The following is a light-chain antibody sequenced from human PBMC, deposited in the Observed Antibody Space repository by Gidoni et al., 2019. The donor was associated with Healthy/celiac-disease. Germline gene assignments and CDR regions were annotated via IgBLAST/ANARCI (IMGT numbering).Light chain of an antibody. V-gene: IGKV3-20*01. CDR3: QQYGSSLLT. CDR2: GAS. CDR1: QSVSSSY. J-gene: IGKJ4*01. Sequence: EIVLTQSPGTLSLSPGERATLSCRASQSVSSSYLAWYQQKPGRAPRHLIYGASSRATGIPDRFSGSGSGTDFTLTISRLGPEDFAVYYCQQYGSSLLTFGGGTKVEIK.